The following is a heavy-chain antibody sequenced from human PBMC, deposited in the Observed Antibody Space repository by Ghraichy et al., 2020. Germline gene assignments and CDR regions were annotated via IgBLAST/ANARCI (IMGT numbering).Heavy chain of an antibody. J-gene: IGHJ5*02. CDR1: GYTFTSYD. CDR3: AREEDYYGSREGFDP. CDR2: MNPNTGNT. D-gene: IGHD3-10*01. Sequence: ASVKVSCKASGYTFTSYDINWVRQATGQGLEWMGWMNPNTGNTGYAQKFRGRVIMTGNTSISTAYLELSSLRSEDTAVYYCAREEDYYGSREGFDPWGQGTLVTVSS. V-gene: IGHV1-8*01.